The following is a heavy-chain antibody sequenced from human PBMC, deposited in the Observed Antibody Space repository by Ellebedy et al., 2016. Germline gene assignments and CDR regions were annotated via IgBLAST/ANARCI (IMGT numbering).Heavy chain of an antibody. CDR3: ARDGGFDV. CDR2: INPNSGDT. Sequence: ASVKVSCXASGYTFTGYFIHWVRQAPGQGLEWMGWINPNSGDTNFAQKFQGRVTMTRDTSIGTAYMELSRLRSDDTAMYYCARDGGFDVWGQGTMVTVSS. CDR1: GYTFTGYF. D-gene: IGHD2-15*01. V-gene: IGHV1-2*02. J-gene: IGHJ3*01.